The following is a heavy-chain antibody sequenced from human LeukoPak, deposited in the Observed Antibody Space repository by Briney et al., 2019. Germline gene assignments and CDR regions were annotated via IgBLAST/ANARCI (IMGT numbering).Heavy chain of an antibody. D-gene: IGHD3-10*01. CDR2: ISSSGSTI. J-gene: IGHJ4*02. CDR3: ARDIIGYSGSGRDY. Sequence: GGSLRLSCAASGFTFSSYEMNWVRQAPGKGLEWVSYISSSGSTIYYADSVKGRFTISRDNAKNSLYLQMSSLRAEDTAVYYCARDIIGYSGSGRDYWGQGTLVTVSS. V-gene: IGHV3-48*03. CDR1: GFTFSSYE.